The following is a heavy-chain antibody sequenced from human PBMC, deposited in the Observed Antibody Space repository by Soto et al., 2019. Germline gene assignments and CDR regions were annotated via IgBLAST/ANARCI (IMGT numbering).Heavy chain of an antibody. CDR1: GFTFSGSA. CDR3: TRDYYDSSGYYGSRRWFDP. V-gene: IGHV3-73*01. Sequence: PGGSLRLSCAASGFTFSGSAMHWVRQASGKGLEWVGRIRSKANSYATAYAASVKGRFTISRDDSKNTAYLQMNSLKTEDTAVYYCTRDYYDSSGYYGSRRWFDPWGQGTLVTVSS. D-gene: IGHD3-22*01. J-gene: IGHJ5*02. CDR2: IRSKANSYAT.